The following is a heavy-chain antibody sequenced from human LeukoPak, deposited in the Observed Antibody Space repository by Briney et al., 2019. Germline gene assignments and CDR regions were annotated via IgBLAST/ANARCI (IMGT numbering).Heavy chain of an antibody. D-gene: IGHD5-24*01. CDR3: ARDKGRDGYNSCWFDY. CDR2: ISSSSSYI. CDR1: GFTFSTFA. V-gene: IGHV3-21*01. J-gene: IGHJ4*02. Sequence: PGRSLRLSCAASGFTFSTFAMHWVRQAPGKGLEWVSSISSSSSYIYYADSVKGRFTISRDNAKNSLYLQMNSLRAEDTAVYYCARDKGRDGYNSCWFDYWGQGTLVTVSS.